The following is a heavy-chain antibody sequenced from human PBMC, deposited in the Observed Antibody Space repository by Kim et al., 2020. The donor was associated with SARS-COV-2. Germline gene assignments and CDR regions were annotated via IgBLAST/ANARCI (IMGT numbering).Heavy chain of an antibody. V-gene: IGHV1-24*01. CDR1: GYTLTELS. Sequence: ASVKVSCKVSGYTLTELSMHWVRQAPGKGLEWMGGFDPEDGETIYAQKFQGRVTMTEDTSTDTAYMELSSLRSEDTAVYYCATDRRYYDSSGYLDYWGQGTLVTVSS. J-gene: IGHJ4*02. CDR3: ATDRRYYDSSGYLDY. D-gene: IGHD3-22*01. CDR2: FDPEDGET.